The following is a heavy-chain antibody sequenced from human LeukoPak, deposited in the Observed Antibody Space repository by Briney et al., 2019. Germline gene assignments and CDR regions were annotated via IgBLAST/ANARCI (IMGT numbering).Heavy chain of an antibody. Sequence: GGSLRLSCAASGFTFYDYAMHWVRQARGKGLEWSSSINWVGDTSSYADSVKGRFTVSRDNTKGSLYLQMHSLRSEDTALYYCAKDRQYGDYGGGDFFDSWGQGTLVTVSS. CDR3: AKDRQYGDYGGGDFFDS. CDR1: GFTFYDYA. CDR2: INWVGDTS. V-gene: IGHV3-43*01. D-gene: IGHD4-17*01. J-gene: IGHJ4*02.